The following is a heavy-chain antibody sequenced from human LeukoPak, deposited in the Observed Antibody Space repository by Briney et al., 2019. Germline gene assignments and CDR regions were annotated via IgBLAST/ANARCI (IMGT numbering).Heavy chain of an antibody. V-gene: IGHV4-4*07. Sequence: PSETLSLTCTVSGGSISSYYWSWIRQPAGKGLEWIGRIYTSGSTNYNPSLKSRVTMSVDTSKNQFSLKLSSVTAADTAVYYCARDVGDYTNYYYGMDVSGQGTTVTVSS. CDR3: ARDVGDYTNYYYGMDV. J-gene: IGHJ6*02. CDR1: GGSISSYY. CDR2: IYTSGST. D-gene: IGHD1-26*01.